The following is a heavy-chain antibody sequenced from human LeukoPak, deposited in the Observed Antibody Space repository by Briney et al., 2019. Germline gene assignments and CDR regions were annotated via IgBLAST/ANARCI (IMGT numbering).Heavy chain of an antibody. J-gene: IGHJ4*02. Sequence: SETLSLTCAVSGASISSSNWWIWVRQPPKKGLEWIGEIHHSGSTNYHPSLKSRVTISVDTSKNQISLRLSSVTAADTAVYYCARGLYGSDSYWGQGNLVTVSS. CDR1: GASISSSNW. CDR3: ARGLYGSDSY. D-gene: IGHD6-19*01. CDR2: IHHSGST. V-gene: IGHV4-4*02.